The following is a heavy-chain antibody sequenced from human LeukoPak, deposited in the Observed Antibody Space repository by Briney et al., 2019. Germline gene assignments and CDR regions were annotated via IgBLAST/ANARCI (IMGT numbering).Heavy chain of an antibody. Sequence: GASVKVSCKASGGTFSSYAISWVRQAPGQGLEWMGGIIPIFGTANYAQKFQGRVTITTDESTSTAYMELSSLRSEDTAVYYCARGPVPHYYDSSYWFDPWGQGTLVTVSS. J-gene: IGHJ5*02. D-gene: IGHD3-22*01. CDR1: GGTFSSYA. CDR3: ARGPVPHYYDSSYWFDP. CDR2: IIPIFGTA. V-gene: IGHV1-69*05.